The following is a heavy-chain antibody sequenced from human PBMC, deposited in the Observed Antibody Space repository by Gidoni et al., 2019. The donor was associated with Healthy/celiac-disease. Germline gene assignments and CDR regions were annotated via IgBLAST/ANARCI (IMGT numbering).Heavy chain of an antibody. J-gene: IGHJ3*02. CDR3: ARDTYYDSSGYPRAGAFDI. Sequence: EVQLVESGGGLVQPGGSLRLSCAASGFTFSSYWMSWVRQAPGKGLEWVANIKQDGSEKYYVDSVKGRFTISRDNAKNSLYLQMNSLRAEDTAVYYCARDTYYDSSGYPRAGAFDIWGQGTMVTVSS. CDR2: IKQDGSEK. D-gene: IGHD3-22*01. V-gene: IGHV3-7*03. CDR1: GFTFSSYW.